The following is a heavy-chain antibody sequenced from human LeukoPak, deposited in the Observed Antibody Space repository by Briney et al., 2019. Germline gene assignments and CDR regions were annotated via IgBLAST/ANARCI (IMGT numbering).Heavy chain of an antibody. CDR1: GFTFDDYG. D-gene: IGHD5-18*01. J-gene: IGHJ5*02. CDR2: ISGSGGST. CDR3: AKDWGAYSHGYRFDP. Sequence: GGSLRLSCAASGFTFDDYGMSWVRQTPGKGLEWVSGISGSGGSTYYADSVKGRFIISRDNSKNTLYLQMNSLRAEDTAVYYCAKDWGAYSHGYRFDPWGQGTLVTVSS. V-gene: IGHV3-23*01.